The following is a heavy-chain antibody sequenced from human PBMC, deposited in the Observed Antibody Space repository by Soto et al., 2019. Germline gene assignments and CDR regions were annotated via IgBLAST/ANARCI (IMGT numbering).Heavy chain of an antibody. CDR2: MSNSGRDR. V-gene: IGHV3-23*01. D-gene: IGHD6-19*01. CDR1: VLSFSTHA. Sequence: GALRLSGAATVLSFSTHAMGWFRKDPGTGLEWVSVMSNSGRDRYYADSVKGRFTISRDNSENTLYLQMSSLRAEDTAIYYCAKDAARTNGWYYFDHSGQAALVTVSS. CDR3: AKDAARTNGWYYFDH. J-gene: IGHJ4*02.